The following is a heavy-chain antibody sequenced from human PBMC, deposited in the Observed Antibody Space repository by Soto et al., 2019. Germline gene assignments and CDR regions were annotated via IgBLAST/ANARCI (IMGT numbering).Heavy chain of an antibody. V-gene: IGHV1-18*01. Sequence: HVQLLQSGGELKETGASVKVSCNTSGYTFNTYFITWVRQAPGQGLEWMGWISPHNGNTNYAEKFQGRVTMTADTITKTAYMELRNLRIDDTAVYYCARDTGNSFDYWGQGTPVTVSS. CDR3: ARDTGNSFDY. J-gene: IGHJ4*02. CDR1: GYTFNTYF. CDR2: ISPHNGNT.